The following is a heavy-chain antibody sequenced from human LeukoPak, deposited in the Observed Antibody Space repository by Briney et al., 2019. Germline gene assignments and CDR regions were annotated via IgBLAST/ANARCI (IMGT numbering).Heavy chain of an antibody. Sequence: SETLSLTCTVSGCSISSGGYYWSWMPQHPGKGLEWIRYIYYSGSTYYNPSLKSRVTISVDTSKNQSSLKLSSVTAADTAVYYCARGLMGVAAAIGFDPWGQGTLVTVSS. CDR1: GCSISSGGYY. J-gene: IGHJ5*02. CDR3: ARGLMGVAAAIGFDP. V-gene: IGHV4-31*03. CDR2: IYYSGST. D-gene: IGHD2-2*01.